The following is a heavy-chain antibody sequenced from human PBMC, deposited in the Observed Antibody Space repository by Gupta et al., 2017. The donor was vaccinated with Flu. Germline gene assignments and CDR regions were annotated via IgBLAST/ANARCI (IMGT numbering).Heavy chain of an antibody. D-gene: IGHD4-17*01. V-gene: IGHV3-21*01. CDR2: ISSSSSYI. CDR1: GFTFSDYT. CDR3: ARGTDYDYGDYAAY. J-gene: IGHJ4*02. Sequence: EVQLVGSAGGLVKPGGSLRPSCAASGFTFSDYTMNWVRQAPGKGLEWVASISSSSSYIYYADSVKGRFTISRDNAKNSLYLQMNSLRAEDTAVYYCARGTDYDYGDYAAYWGQGTLVTVXS.